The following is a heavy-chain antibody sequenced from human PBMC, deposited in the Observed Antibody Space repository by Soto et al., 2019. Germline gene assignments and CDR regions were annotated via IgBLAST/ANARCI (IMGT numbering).Heavy chain of an antibody. Sequence: PSETLSLTCTVSGGSISSSSYYWGWIRQPPGKGLELIGSIYYSGSTYYNPSLKSRVTISVDTSKNQFSLKLSSVTAADTAVYYCVRQWGGLWFGELAGGVYYYYYGMDVWGQGTTVTVSS. CDR3: VRQWGGLWFGELAGGVYYYYYGMDV. V-gene: IGHV4-39*01. D-gene: IGHD3-10*01. J-gene: IGHJ6*02. CDR1: GGSISSSSYY. CDR2: IYYSGST.